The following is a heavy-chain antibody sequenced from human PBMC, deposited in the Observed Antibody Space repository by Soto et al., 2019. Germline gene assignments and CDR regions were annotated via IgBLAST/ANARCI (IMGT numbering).Heavy chain of an antibody. CDR3: ARAWVVDVDGLYGMDV. Sequence: GASVKVSCKASGGTFSSYAISWVRQAPGQGLEWMGGIIPIFGTANYAQKFQSRVTITADESTSTAYMELSSLRSEDTAVYYCARAWVVDVDGLYGMDVWGQGTTVTVSS. V-gene: IGHV1-69*13. CDR2: IIPIFGTA. CDR1: GGTFSSYA. J-gene: IGHJ6*02. D-gene: IGHD2-15*01.